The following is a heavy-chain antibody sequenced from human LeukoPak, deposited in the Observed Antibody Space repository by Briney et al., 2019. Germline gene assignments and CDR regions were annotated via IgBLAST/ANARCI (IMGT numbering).Heavy chain of an antibody. CDR2: IYYSGST. CDR1: GGSISSSGYY. D-gene: IGHD1-26*01. Sequence: PSETLSLTCTVSGGSISSSGYYWGWIRQPPGKGLERIARIYYSGSTYYNPSLKSRVTISVDTSKNQLSLKLSSLTAADTAVYYCARHEYSGSYYGLSWFDPWGQGTLVTVSS. CDR3: ARHEYSGSYYGLSWFDP. J-gene: IGHJ5*02. V-gene: IGHV4-39*01.